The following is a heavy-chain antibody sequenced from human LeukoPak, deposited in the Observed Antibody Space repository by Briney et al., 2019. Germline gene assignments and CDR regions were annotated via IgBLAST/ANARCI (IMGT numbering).Heavy chain of an antibody. D-gene: IGHD2-8*01. J-gene: IGHJ6*02. CDR2: MNPNSGNT. CDR3: ARGGFDLYGIYYYYYGMDV. CDR1: GYTFTSYD. V-gene: IGHV1-8*01. Sequence: ASVTVSCKASGYTFTSYDINWVRQAPGQGLEWMGWMNPNSGNTGYAQKFQGRVTMTRNTSISTAYMELSSLRSEDTAVYYCARGGFDLYGIYYYYYGMDVWGQGTTVTVSS.